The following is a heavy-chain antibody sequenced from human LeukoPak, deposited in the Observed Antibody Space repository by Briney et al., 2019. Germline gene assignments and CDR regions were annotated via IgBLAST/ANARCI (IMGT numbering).Heavy chain of an antibody. Sequence: ASVKVSCKASGYTFSSYYMHWVRQAPGQGLEWMGIINPSGGGTTYAQKFQGRVTMTRDMSTSTAYMELSRLRSDDTAVYYCARSPDILTGENFDYWGQGTLVTVSS. CDR1: GYTFSSYY. J-gene: IGHJ4*02. CDR2: INPSGGGT. CDR3: ARSPDILTGENFDY. V-gene: IGHV1-46*01. D-gene: IGHD3-9*01.